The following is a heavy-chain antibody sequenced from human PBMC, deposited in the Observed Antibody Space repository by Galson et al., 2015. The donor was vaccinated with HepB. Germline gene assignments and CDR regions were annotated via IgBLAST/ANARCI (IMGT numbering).Heavy chain of an antibody. CDR3: ARLENYYGSGSYPNGFDY. D-gene: IGHD3-10*01. J-gene: IGHJ4*02. CDR1: GYSFTSYW. V-gene: IGHV5-10-1*01. Sequence: QSGAEVKKPGESLRISCKGSGYSFTSYWISWVRQMPGKGLEWMGRIDPSDSYTNYSPSFRGHVTISADKSISTAYLQWSSLKASDTAMYYCARLENYYGSGSYPNGFDYWGQGTLVTVSS. CDR2: IDPSDSYT.